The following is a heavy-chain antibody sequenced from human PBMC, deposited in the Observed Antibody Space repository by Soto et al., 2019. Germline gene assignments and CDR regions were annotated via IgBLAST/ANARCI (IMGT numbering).Heavy chain of an antibody. CDR1: GFTFSSYW. J-gene: IGHJ6*02. Sequence: PGGSLRLSCAASGFTFSSYWMHWVRQAPGKGLEWVSRIKGDESSTYYADSVKGRFTISRDNSKNTLYLQMNSLRAEDTAVYYCAKNGFRIAAAGNGMDVWGQGTTVTVSS. D-gene: IGHD6-13*01. V-gene: IGHV3-74*01. CDR3: AKNGFRIAAAGNGMDV. CDR2: IKGDESST.